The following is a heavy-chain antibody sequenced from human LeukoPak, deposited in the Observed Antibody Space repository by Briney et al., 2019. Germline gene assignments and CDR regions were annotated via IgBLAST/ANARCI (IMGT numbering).Heavy chain of an antibody. V-gene: IGHV1-69*01. CDR1: GGTFSSYA. CDR2: IIPIFGTA. J-gene: IGHJ4*02. Sequence: SVKVSCKASGGTFSSYAISWVRQAPGQGLEWMGGIIPIFGTANYAQKFQGRVTITADESTSTAYMELSSLRSEDTAVYYCARVNRRRYYFDYWGQGTLVTVSS. CDR3: ARVNRRRYYFDY.